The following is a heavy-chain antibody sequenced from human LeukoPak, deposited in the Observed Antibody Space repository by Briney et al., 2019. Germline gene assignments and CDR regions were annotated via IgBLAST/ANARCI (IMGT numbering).Heavy chain of an antibody. V-gene: IGHV4-39*07. CDR1: GGSISSSSYY. CDR2: IYYSGST. Sequence: SETLSLTCTVSGGSISSSSYYWGWIRQPPGKGLEWIGSIYYSGSTYYNPSLKSRVTISVDTSKYQFSLKLSSVTAADTAVYYCARGYYDSSGYYYSHFDYWGQGTLVTVSS. J-gene: IGHJ4*02. CDR3: ARGYYDSSGYYYSHFDY. D-gene: IGHD3-22*01.